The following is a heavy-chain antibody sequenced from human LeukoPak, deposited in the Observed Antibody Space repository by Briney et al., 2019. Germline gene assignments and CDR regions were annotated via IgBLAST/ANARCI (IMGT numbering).Heavy chain of an antibody. CDR1: GGSISSYY. Sequence: SETLSLTCTVSGGSISSYYWSWIRQPPGKGLEWIGYIYYSGSTNYNPSLKSRVTISLDTSKNQFSLKMSSVTAADTAVYYCARDLKLDGSSGYYAFDIWGQGTMVTVSS. CDR3: ARDLKLDGSSGYYAFDI. J-gene: IGHJ3*02. V-gene: IGHV4-59*01. CDR2: IYYSGST. D-gene: IGHD3-22*01.